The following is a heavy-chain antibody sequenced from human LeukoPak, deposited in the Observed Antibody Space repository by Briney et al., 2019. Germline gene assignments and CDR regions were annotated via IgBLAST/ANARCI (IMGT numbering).Heavy chain of an antibody. CDR1: GFTFSSYA. D-gene: IGHD2-15*01. J-gene: IGHJ4*02. CDR2: ISSSGSAI. CDR3: ARERGYGYFDS. V-gene: IGHV3-48*03. Sequence: PGGSLRLSCSASGFTFSSYAMNWVRQAPGKGLEWVSYISSSGSAISDADSVKGRFTISRDNVRNSLHLQMNSLRAEDTAVYYCARERGYGYFDSWGQGTLVTVSS.